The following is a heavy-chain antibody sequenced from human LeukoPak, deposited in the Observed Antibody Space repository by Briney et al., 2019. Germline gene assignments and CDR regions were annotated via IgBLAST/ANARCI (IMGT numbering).Heavy chain of an antibody. Sequence: GGSLRLSCAASGFTFSSYSMNWVRQAPGKGLEGVGRIKSKTDGGTIEYAAAVKGRFTISRDDPENRLFLQMNSLITEDTALYYCATWIQKWSQNYYSYTDVWGKGTTVTVS. CDR1: GFTFSSYS. CDR2: IKSKTDGGTI. CDR3: ATWIQKWSQNYYSYTDV. V-gene: IGHV3-15*01. D-gene: IGHD5-18*01. J-gene: IGHJ6*03.